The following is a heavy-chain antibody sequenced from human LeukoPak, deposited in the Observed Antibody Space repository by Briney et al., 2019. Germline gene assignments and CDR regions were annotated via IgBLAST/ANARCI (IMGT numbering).Heavy chain of an antibody. D-gene: IGHD3-3*01. CDR3: ATDRGWRTSGYYLYYFEY. Sequence: GGSLRLSCAASGFIFIGYFMSWVRQAPGKGLEWVASIKHDGSEKYYVDSVRGRFTISRGNTKNLLYLQMSSLRAEDTAVYYCATDRGWRTSGYYLYYFEYWGQGTLVTFSS. J-gene: IGHJ4*02. CDR2: IKHDGSEK. V-gene: IGHV3-7*01. CDR1: GFIFIGYF.